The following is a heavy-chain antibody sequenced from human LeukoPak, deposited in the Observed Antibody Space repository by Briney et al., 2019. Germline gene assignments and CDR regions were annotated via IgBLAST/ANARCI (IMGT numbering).Heavy chain of an antibody. CDR3: AKDRIFVVVPFDC. CDR1: GFTFSSYA. D-gene: IGHD3-3*01. V-gene: IGHV3-23*01. Sequence: PGGSLRLPCAASGFTFSSYAMSWVRQAPGKGLEWVSAISGSGGSTYYADSVKGRFTISRDNSKNTLYLQMNSLRAEDTAVYYCAKDRIFVVVPFDCWGQGALVTVSS. CDR2: ISGSGGST. J-gene: IGHJ4*02.